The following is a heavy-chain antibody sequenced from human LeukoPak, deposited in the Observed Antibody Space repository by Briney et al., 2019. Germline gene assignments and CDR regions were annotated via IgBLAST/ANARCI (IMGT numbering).Heavy chain of an antibody. CDR2: IDPSDSYT. V-gene: IGHV5-10-1*01. Sequence: GESLRISCKGSGYSFTSHWISWVRQMPGKGLEWMGRIDPSDSYTNYSPSFQGHVTISADKSISTAYLQWSSLKASDTAMYYCARLLSVVVPAAMEDNNWFDPWGQGTLVTVSS. J-gene: IGHJ5*02. CDR3: ARLLSVVVPAAMEDNNWFDP. D-gene: IGHD2-2*01. CDR1: GYSFTSHW.